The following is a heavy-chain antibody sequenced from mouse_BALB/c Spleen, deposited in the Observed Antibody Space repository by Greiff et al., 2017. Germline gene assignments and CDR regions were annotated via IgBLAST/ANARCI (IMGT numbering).Heavy chain of an antibody. CDR2: ISYSGST. V-gene: IGHV3-2*02. CDR3: AREGLGYFDY. CDR1: GYSITSDYA. D-gene: IGHD3-3*01. Sequence: EVKLQESGPGLVKPSQSLSLTCTVTGYSITSDYAWNWIRQFPGNKLEWMGYISYSGSTSYNPSLKSRISITRDTSKNQFFLQLNSVTTEDTATYYCAREGLGYFDYWGQGTTLTVSS. J-gene: IGHJ2*01.